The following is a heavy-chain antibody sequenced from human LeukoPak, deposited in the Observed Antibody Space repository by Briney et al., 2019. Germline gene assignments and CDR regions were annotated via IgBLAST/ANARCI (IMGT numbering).Heavy chain of an antibody. CDR2: IKEDGSDK. CDR1: GFTFSAYW. Sequence: GGSLRLSCAASGFTFSAYWMGWVHQAPGKGLEWVADIKEDGSDKYSVDSVKGRFTISRDNAKNSLYLQMNSLRAEDTAVYYCARDTYRFFDLWGRGTLVTVSS. CDR3: ARDTYRFFDL. J-gene: IGHJ2*01. V-gene: IGHV3-7*01.